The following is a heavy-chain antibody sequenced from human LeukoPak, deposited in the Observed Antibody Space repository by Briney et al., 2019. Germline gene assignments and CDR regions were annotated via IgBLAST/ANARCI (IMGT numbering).Heavy chain of an antibody. Sequence: PGGSLRLSCVGFGFTFSNYNLNWVRQAPGKGLEWVSSISRSGGSTYYAESVRGRLIISRDNAESSVYLHVNSLRVEDTAIYYCVRGDKRDYWGQGTLVTVAS. J-gene: IGHJ4*01. CDR3: VRGDKRDY. V-gene: IGHV3-21*01. CDR2: ISRSGGST. CDR1: GFTFSNYN. D-gene: IGHD5-24*01.